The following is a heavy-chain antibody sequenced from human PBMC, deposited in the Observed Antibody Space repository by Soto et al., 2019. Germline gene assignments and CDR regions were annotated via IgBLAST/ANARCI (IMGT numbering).Heavy chain of an antibody. CDR3: ARIHFGDEPSYYYGGMDV. J-gene: IGHJ6*02. Sequence: QVQLQESGPGGVKPSQTLSLTCTVSGGSFSSGDYYWSWVRQPPGQVLEWIGYIYYTGSTFNNPSLKSRVSISIDTSKTQFSLKLSSVTAADTAVYYCARIHFGDEPSYYYGGMDVWGQGTTVTVSS. V-gene: IGHV4-30-4*01. CDR1: GGSFSSGDYY. CDR2: IYYTGST. D-gene: IGHD4-17*01.